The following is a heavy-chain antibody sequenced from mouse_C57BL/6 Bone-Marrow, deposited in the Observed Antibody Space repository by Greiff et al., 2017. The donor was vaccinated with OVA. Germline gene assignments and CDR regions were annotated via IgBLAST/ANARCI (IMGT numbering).Heavy chain of an antibody. CDR3: SRPGDYERDWFAY. D-gene: IGHD2-4*01. Sequence: VQRVESGAELVTPGASVKMSCKASGYTFTTYPIEWMKQNHGKSLEWIGNFHPYNDDTKYNEKFKGKATLTVEKSSSTVYLEHIRLTSDDSAVYYWSRPGDYERDWFAYWGQGTLVTVSA. V-gene: IGHV1-47*01. J-gene: IGHJ3*01. CDR2: FHPYNDDT. CDR1: GYTFTTYP.